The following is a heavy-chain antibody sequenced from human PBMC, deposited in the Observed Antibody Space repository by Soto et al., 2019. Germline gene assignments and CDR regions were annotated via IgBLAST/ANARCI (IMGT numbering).Heavy chain of an antibody. Sequence: QVQLVESGGGVVQPGRSLGLSCAASGFTFSSYGMHWVRQAPGKGLEWVAVIWYDGSNKYYADSVKGRFTISRDNSKNTLYLQMNSLRAEDTAVYYCARADYGDYYFDYWGQGTLVTVSS. CDR1: GFTFSSYG. V-gene: IGHV3-33*01. CDR2: IWYDGSNK. CDR3: ARADYGDYYFDY. J-gene: IGHJ4*02. D-gene: IGHD4-17*01.